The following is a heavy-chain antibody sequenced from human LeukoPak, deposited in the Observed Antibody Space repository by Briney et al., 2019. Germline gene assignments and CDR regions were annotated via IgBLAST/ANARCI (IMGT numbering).Heavy chain of an antibody. CDR3: ARDNSDDVSGISYWWFDP. Sequence: GASVKVSCKASAFSFTSYYIHWVRQAPGQGLEWMGIINPTGDSTKHAQKFQDRVTMTRDTSTSTVYMELSSLRSEDTAVYYCARDNSDDVSGISYWWFDPWGQGTLVTVSS. CDR2: INPTGDST. J-gene: IGHJ5*02. V-gene: IGHV1-46*01. CDR1: AFSFTSYY. D-gene: IGHD3-22*01.